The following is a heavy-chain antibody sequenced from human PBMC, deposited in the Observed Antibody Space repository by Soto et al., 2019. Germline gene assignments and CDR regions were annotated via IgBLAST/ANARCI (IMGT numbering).Heavy chain of an antibody. J-gene: IGHJ4*02. CDR3: ARDRSKSKAARPLDY. V-gene: IGHV4-4*02. CDR2: IYHSGST. CDR1: GGSISSSNW. Sequence: QVQLQESGPGLVKPSGTLSLTCAVSGGSISSSNWWSWVRQPPGKGLEWIGEIYHSGSTNYNPSLKRRVTIXXDXSXXQFSLKLSSVTAADTAVYYCARDRSKSKAARPLDYWGQGTLVTVSS. D-gene: IGHD6-6*01.